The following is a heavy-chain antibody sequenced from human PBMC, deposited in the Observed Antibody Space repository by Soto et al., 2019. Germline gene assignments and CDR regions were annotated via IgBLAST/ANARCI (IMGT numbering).Heavy chain of an antibody. Sequence: QEQLVQSGAEVKKPGSSVKVSCKASGGLFSSYAISWVRQAPGQGLEWMGGIIPVFGTANYAQKFQGRITITADESTSTAYMELSSLRSDDTAVYYCARPRTVAATKGYDYWGQGTLVTVSS. V-gene: IGHV1-69*01. D-gene: IGHD4-4*01. CDR1: GGLFSSYA. CDR3: ARPRTVAATKGYDY. CDR2: IIPVFGTA. J-gene: IGHJ4*02.